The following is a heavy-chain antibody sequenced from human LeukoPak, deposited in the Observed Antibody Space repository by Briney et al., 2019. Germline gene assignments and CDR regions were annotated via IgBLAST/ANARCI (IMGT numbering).Heavy chain of an antibody. Sequence: GGSLRLSCAASGFTFSSYGMHWVRQAPGKGLEWVAVIWYDGSNKYYADSVKGRFTISRDNAKNSLYLQMNSLRAEDTAVYYCAKDSQHYDFWSRYKQYDYHYMDVWGKGTTVTVSS. CDR3: AKDSQHYDFWSRYKQYDYHYMDV. V-gene: IGHV3-33*03. D-gene: IGHD3-3*01. J-gene: IGHJ6*03. CDR2: IWYDGSNK. CDR1: GFTFSSYG.